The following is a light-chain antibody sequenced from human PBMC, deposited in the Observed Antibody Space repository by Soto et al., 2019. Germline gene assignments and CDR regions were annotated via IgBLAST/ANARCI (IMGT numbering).Light chain of an antibody. CDR2: WAS. Sequence: DIVMTQSPDSLAVSLGERATINCKSSQNLLYNSNNKNYFAWYQQKPGQPPKLLIYWASTRESGVPDRFSGSGSGTDFTLTICSLQAEDVAVYFCQQYYGLPLTFGGGTKVEIK. V-gene: IGKV4-1*01. CDR1: QNLLYNSNNKNY. CDR3: QQYYGLPLT. J-gene: IGKJ4*01.